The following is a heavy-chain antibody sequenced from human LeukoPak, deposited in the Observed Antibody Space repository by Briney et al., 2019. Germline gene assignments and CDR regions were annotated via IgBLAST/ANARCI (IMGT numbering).Heavy chain of an antibody. V-gene: IGHV1-2*02. Sequence: ASVKVSCKASGYTFTTYAMHWVRQAPGQGLEWMGWITPSGGTNYTQKFQGRVAITRDTSITTAYMDLSRLTSDDTAVYYCARDRYGDGFAHFDYWGQGALVTVSS. J-gene: IGHJ4*02. D-gene: IGHD5-24*01. CDR1: GYTFTTYA. CDR2: ITPSGGT. CDR3: ARDRYGDGFAHFDY.